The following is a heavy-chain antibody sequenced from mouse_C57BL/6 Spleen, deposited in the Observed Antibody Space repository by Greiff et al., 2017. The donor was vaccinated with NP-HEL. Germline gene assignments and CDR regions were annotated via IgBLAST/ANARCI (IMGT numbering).Heavy chain of an antibody. CDR1: GYAFSSSW. CDR2: IYPGDGDT. J-gene: IGHJ2*01. D-gene: IGHD6-1*01. CDR3: ARGGFPPSLDY. Sequence: QVQLKQSGPELVKPGASVKISCKASGYAFSSSWMNWVKQRPGQGLEWIGRIYPGDGDTNYNGKFKGKATLTADKSSSTAYMQLSSLTSEDSAVYFCARGGFPPSLDYWGQGTTLTVSS. V-gene: IGHV1-82*01.